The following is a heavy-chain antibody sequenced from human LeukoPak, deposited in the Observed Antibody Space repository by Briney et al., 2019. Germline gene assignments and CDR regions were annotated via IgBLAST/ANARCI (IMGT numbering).Heavy chain of an antibody. V-gene: IGHV4-59*01. CDR3: AREGRQDYVYFDY. CDR1: GGSINSYY. CDR2: INYSGNT. J-gene: IGHJ4*02. Sequence: PSETLSLTCTVSGGSINSYYWSWIRQPPGKGLEWIGYINYSGNTDYNPSLKSRVTISVDTSKNQFSLKVISVTAADTAVYYCAREGRQDYVYFDYWGQGTLVTVSP. D-gene: IGHD4-17*01.